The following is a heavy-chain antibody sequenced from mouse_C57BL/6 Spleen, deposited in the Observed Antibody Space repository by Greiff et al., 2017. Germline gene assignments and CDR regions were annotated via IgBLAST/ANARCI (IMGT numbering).Heavy chain of an antibody. CDR3: AREEVLLRPFAY. D-gene: IGHD1-1*01. V-gene: IGHV1-39*01. CDR2: INPNYGTT. CDR1: GYSFTDYN. J-gene: IGHJ3*01. Sequence: VHVKQSGPELVKLGASVKISCKASGYSFTDYNMNWVKQSNGKSLEWIGVINPNYGTTSYNQKFKGKATLTVDQSSSTAYMQLNSLTSEDSAVYYCAREEVLLRPFAYWGQGTLVTVSA.